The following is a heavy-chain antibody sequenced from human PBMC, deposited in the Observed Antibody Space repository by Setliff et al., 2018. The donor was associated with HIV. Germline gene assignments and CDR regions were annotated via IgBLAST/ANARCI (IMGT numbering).Heavy chain of an antibody. Sequence: PSETLSLTCTVSGDSISGHFWNWIRQTPDKGLEWIGRAYYNGQDDHNPSLRSRLTISLDTSKNQFSLTLTSVTAADTAIYYCARGIVPPTRQGYYYMDVWGKGTTVTVSS. J-gene: IGHJ6*03. CDR3: ARGIVPPTRQGYYYMDV. D-gene: IGHD2-21*01. V-gene: IGHV4-59*11. CDR2: AYYNGQD. CDR1: GDSISGHF.